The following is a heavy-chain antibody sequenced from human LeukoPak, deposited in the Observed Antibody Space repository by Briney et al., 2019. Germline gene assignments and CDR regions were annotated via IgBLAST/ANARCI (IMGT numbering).Heavy chain of an antibody. V-gene: IGHV3-7*01. J-gene: IGHJ4*02. CDR3: KSGGAAPGSFDY. CDR2: IKYDGNEE. CDR1: GFTFSSYW. Sequence: GGSLRLSCAASGFTFSSYWMSWMRQAPGKGLEWVANIKYDGNEEYYVDSVKGRFTISRDNAKNSLYLQLNSLRVEDTAVYYCKSGGAAPGSFDYWGQGTLVAVSP. D-gene: IGHD1-1*01.